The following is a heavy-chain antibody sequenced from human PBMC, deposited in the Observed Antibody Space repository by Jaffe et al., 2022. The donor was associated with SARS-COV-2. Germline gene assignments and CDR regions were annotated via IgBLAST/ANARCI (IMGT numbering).Heavy chain of an antibody. CDR1: GGTLSRKT. D-gene: IGHD3-10*01. J-gene: IGHJ4*02. CDR3: VLTDGSGNSH. V-gene: IGHV1-69*02. Sequence: QVQLVQSGTEIKKPGSSVKVTCKASGGTLSRKTISWVRQAPGQGLEWMGRIIPTLGQTNYAQKFQGRGTIIADRSTSTAYMGLSSLRSEDTAVYYCVLTDGSGNSHWGQGTLVTVSS. CDR2: IIPTLGQT.